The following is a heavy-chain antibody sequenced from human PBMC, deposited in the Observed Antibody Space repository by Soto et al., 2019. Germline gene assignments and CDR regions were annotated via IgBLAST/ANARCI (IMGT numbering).Heavy chain of an antibody. CDR2: IYYSGNT. D-gene: IGHD2-15*01. J-gene: IGHJ6*02. CDR3: ARWCQIYYYGMDV. V-gene: IGHV4-61*01. Sequence: QVQLQESGPGLVKTSETLTLTGTVYGGSVSSVSYYWSWIRQPPGKGLEWIGYIYYSGNTNYNPSLQSRVTISLDTSKNQFSLKLSSVTAADTAVYYCARWCQIYYYGMDVWGQGTTVTVSS. CDR1: GGSVSSVSYY.